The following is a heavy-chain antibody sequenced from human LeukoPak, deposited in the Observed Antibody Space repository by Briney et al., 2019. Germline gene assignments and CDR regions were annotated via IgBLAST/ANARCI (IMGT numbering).Heavy chain of an antibody. V-gene: IGHV3-7*01. D-gene: IGHD1-26*01. J-gene: IGHJ4*02. CDR2: INRDGSTK. CDR3: TRDTEGSLDY. CDR1: GFTFSNSW. Sequence: GGSLRLSCAASGFTFSNSWMARVRQAPGKGLQWVANINRDGSTKHYADSLKGRFTISRDNPKNSLYLQMNNLRADDTAVYYCTRDTEGSLDYWGQGILVTVAS.